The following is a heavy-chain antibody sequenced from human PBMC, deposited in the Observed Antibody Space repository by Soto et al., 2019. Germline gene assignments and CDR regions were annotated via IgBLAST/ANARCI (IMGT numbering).Heavy chain of an antibody. CDR2: ISYDGSNK. J-gene: IGHJ6*02. Sequence: ASGGTFSSYAISWVRQAPGKGLEWVAVISYDGSNKYYADSVKGRFTISRDNSKNTLYLQMNSLRAEDTAVYYCARDHIVGATTEPDYYYGMDVWGQGTTVTVSS. V-gene: IGHV3-30-3*01. D-gene: IGHD1-26*01. CDR1: GGTFSSYA. CDR3: ARDHIVGATTEPDYYYGMDV.